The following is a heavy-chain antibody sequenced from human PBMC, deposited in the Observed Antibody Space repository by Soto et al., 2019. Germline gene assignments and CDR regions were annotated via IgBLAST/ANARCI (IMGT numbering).Heavy chain of an antibody. Sequence: DSVKVSCKASGYTFTSYGISWVRQAPGQGLEWMGWISASNGNTNYAQKLQGRVTMTTDTATSTAYRELRSLSSDDTAVYYCARDRDPYYYDSSGYPDFDYWAQGTMVTVSS. CDR2: ISASNGNT. CDR3: ARDRDPYYYDSSGYPDFDY. D-gene: IGHD3-22*01. CDR1: GYTFTSYG. J-gene: IGHJ4*02. V-gene: IGHV1-18*01.